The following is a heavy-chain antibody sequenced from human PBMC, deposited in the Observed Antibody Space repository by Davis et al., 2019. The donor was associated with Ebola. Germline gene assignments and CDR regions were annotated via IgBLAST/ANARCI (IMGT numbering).Heavy chain of an antibody. J-gene: IGHJ3*02. Sequence: PGGSLRLSCAASGFTFSDHYMDWVRQAPGQGLEWVARIRNKGNSYTTEYAASVKGRFTISRDDSENSHYLQMNSLRAEDTAVYYCARFTDVSDSAFDIWGQGTMVTVSS. V-gene: IGHV3-72*01. D-gene: IGHD2-21*01. CDR3: ARFTDVSDSAFDI. CDR2: IRNKGNSYTT. CDR1: GFTFSDHY.